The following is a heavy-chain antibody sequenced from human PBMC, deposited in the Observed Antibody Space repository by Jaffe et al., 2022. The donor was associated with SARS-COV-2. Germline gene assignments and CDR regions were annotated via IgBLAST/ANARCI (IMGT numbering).Heavy chain of an antibody. J-gene: IGHJ6*02. V-gene: IGHV3-30*18. D-gene: IGHD3-10*01. CDR1: GFTFSSYG. CDR2: ISYDGSNK. Sequence: QVQLVESGGGVVQPGRSLRLSCAASGFTFSSYGMHWVRQAPGKGLEWVAVISYDGSNKYYADSVKGRFTISRDNSKNTLYLQMNSLRAEDTAVYYCAKDFFVTMVRGVIRYYGMDVWGQGTTVTVSS. CDR3: AKDFFVTMVRGVIRYYGMDV.